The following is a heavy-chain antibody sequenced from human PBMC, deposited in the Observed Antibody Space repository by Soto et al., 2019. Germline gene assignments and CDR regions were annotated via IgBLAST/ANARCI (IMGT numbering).Heavy chain of an antibody. D-gene: IGHD3-16*01. CDR1: GFTFSSYG. J-gene: IGHJ4*02. CDR3: ARDGVEAGLYLDN. Sequence: GGSLRLSCAASGFTFSSYGMHWVRQAPGKGLEWVAVIWYDGSNKYYADSVKGRFTISRDNSKNTLYLQMNSLRAEDTAVYYCARDGVEAGLYLDNWGQGTLVTVSS. CDR2: IWYDGSNK. V-gene: IGHV3-33*01.